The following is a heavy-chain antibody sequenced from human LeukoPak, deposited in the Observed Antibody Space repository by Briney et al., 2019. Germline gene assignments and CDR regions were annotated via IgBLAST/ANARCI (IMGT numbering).Heavy chain of an antibody. V-gene: IGHV4-59*01. CDR3: ARGTRQNWFDP. D-gene: IGHD1-14*01. J-gene: IGHJ5*02. CDR1: GGSISTYY. Sequence: PSETLSLTCTVSGGSISTYYWNWIRQPPGKGLEWIGYIYHSGSTNYNPSLQSRVTISVDTSKNQFSLKLSSVTAADTAVYYCARGTRQNWFDPWGQGTLVTVSS. CDR2: IYHSGST.